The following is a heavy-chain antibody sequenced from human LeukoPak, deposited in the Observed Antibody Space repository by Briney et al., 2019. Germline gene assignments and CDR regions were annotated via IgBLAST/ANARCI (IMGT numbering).Heavy chain of an antibody. Sequence: SETLSLTCAVYGGSFSGYYWSWIRQPPGKGLEWIGEINHSGSTNYNPSLKSRVTISVDTSKNQFSLKLSSVTAADTAAYYCARHFWSGLQDWGQGTLVTVSS. J-gene: IGHJ4*02. CDR1: GGSFSGYY. V-gene: IGHV4-34*01. CDR2: INHSGST. D-gene: IGHD3-3*02. CDR3: ARHFWSGLQD.